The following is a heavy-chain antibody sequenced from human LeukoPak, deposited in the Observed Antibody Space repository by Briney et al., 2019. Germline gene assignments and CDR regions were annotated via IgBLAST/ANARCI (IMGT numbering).Heavy chain of an antibody. CDR1: GGSFSTYY. J-gene: IGHJ6*03. V-gene: IGHV4-34*01. D-gene: IGHD1/OR15-1a*01. Sequence: SETLSLTCAVSGGSFSTYYWNWIRQAPGKGLEWLGEINHTGTTNYNPSLKSRGTLSVDTSKNQFSLKLKSVTAADTAVYYCARGAADRNNYYYYIDVWGNGTTVTVSS. CDR3: ARGAADRNNYYYYIDV. CDR2: INHTGTT.